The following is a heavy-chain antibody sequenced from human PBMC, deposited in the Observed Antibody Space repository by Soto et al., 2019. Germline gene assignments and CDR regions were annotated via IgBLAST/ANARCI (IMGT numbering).Heavy chain of an antibody. D-gene: IGHD3-10*01. J-gene: IGHJ3*02. CDR3: TTQIYGQWPLLWHAFDI. CDR1: GFTFSNAW. V-gene: IGHV3-15*07. CDR2: IKSKTDGGTT. Sequence: GGSLRLSCAASGFTFSNAWMNWVRQAPGKGLEWVGRIKSKTDGGTTDYAAPVKGRFTISRDDSKNTLYLQMNSLKTEDTAVYYCTTQIYGQWPLLWHAFDIWGQGTMVTVSS.